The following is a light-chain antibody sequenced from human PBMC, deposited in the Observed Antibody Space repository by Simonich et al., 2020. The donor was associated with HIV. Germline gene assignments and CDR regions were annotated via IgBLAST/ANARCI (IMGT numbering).Light chain of an antibody. V-gene: IGLV2-11*01. CDR2: YFT. J-gene: IGLJ3*02. CDR1: ISDVGGHNY. CDR3: CSYAGSYTWV. Sequence: QSALTQPRSVSGSPGQSVTISCTGTISDVGGHNYVSWYQQQPGKAPRLMIYYFTKRPSGVPDRFSGSKSGNTASRTISGLQAEDEADYYCCSYAGSYTWVFGGGTKLTIL.